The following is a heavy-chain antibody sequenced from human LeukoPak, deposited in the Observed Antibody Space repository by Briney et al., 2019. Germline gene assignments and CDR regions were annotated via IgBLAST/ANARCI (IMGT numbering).Heavy chain of an antibody. D-gene: IGHD1-26*01. CDR1: GFTFSRYW. CDR3: ARDQDGVGATIDF. V-gene: IGHV3-74*03. Sequence: GGSLRLSCAASGFTFSRYWMQWVRPVPGKGLVWVARINSDASGTTYADSVKGRFIISKDNARNPLTLQMNSLTAEDTALYYCARDQDGVGATIDFWGQGTLVIVSS. CDR2: INSDASGT. J-gene: IGHJ4*02.